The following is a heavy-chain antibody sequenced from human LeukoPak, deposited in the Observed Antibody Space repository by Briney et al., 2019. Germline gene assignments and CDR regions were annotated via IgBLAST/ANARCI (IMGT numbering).Heavy chain of an antibody. CDR1: RFTSSGYT. D-gene: IGHD3-9*01. Sequence: GRSLSLSCAVSRFTSSGYTMHWVRQAPGKGLEWLALISSDGRDTFYADSVKGRFTISRDNSKNTLYLQIDSLRVDDTAVYYCARDKSSQRPYFLDYWGQGTPVTVSS. J-gene: IGHJ4*02. V-gene: IGHV3-30*04. CDR3: ARDKSSQRPYFLDY. CDR2: ISSDGRDT.